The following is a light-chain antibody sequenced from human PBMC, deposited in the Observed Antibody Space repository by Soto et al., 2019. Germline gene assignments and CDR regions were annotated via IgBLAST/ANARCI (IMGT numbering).Light chain of an antibody. CDR2: DVS. J-gene: IGLJ3*02. CDR3: CSYAGSYTFV. V-gene: IGLV2-11*01. CDR1: SSDVGGYSY. Sequence: QSALTQPASVSGSPGQSITISCTGTSSDVGGYSYVSWYQQHPGKAPKLMIYDVSKRPSGVPDRFSGSKSGNTASLTISGLQAEDEADYYCCSYAGSYTFVFGGGTKVTVL.